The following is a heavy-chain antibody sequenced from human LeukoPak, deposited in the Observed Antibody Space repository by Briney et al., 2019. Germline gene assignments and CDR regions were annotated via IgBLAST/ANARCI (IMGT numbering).Heavy chain of an antibody. CDR2: ISSSGSTI. CDR1: GFTFTNNF. V-gene: IGHV3-11*04. J-gene: IGHJ6*03. Sequence: GGSLRLSCAASGFTFTNNFMSWVRQVPGKGLEWVSYISSSGSTIYYADSVKGRFTISRDNAKNSLYLQMNSLRAEDTAVYYCARDRRGASYYYYYMDVWGKGTTVTVSS. CDR3: ARDRRGASYYYYYMDV.